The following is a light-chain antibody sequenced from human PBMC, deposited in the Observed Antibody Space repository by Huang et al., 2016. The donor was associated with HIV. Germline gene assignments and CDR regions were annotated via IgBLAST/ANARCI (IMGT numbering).Light chain of an antibody. CDR2: AAS. V-gene: IGKV3-11*01. CDR3: QQRSNWPHT. J-gene: IGKJ2*01. Sequence: IVLTQSPATLSLSPGKRATLSCRASQSVGSYLAWYQQKPGQAPRLLIYAASLRATGIPDRFSGRGSGTDFTLTISSLESEDFAVYYCQQRSNWPHTFGQGTKLEI. CDR1: QSVGSY.